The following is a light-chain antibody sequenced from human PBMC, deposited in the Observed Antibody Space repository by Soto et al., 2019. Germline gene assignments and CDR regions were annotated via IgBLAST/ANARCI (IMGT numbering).Light chain of an antibody. CDR2: EVN. CDR1: SRSVGTYDL. V-gene: IGLV2-23*02. CDR3: CSYAGSLFWV. Sequence: QSALTQPASVSGSPGQSITISCTGSSRSVGTYDLVSWYQHHPGKAPKLMIYEVNKRPSGVSNRFSGSKSGNTASLTISGLRPEDEADYYCCSYAGSLFWVFGGGTQLTVL. J-gene: IGLJ3*02.